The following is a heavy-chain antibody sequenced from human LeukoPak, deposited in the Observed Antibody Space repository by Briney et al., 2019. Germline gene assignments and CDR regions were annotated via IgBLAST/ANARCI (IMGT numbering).Heavy chain of an antibody. V-gene: IGHV4-61*01. CDR2: IYYSGST. Sequence: SETLSLTCTVYGHSVSSGSYYWGGIRKPPGKGLEWIGYIYYSGSTNYNPSLKSRVTISVDTSNNQFSLKLSSVTAADTAVYYCARDSGGVTNWFDPWGQGTLVTVSS. D-gene: IGHD3-10*01. CDR1: GHSVSSGSYY. J-gene: IGHJ5*02. CDR3: ARDSGGVTNWFDP.